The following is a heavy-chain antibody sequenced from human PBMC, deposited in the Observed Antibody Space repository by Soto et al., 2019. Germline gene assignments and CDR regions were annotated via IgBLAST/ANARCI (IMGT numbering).Heavy chain of an antibody. D-gene: IGHD3-22*01. CDR1: GYTFTSYD. CDR2: MNPNSGNT. CDR3: ARGCYYDSSGYYCAFDI. Sequence: QVQLVQSGAEVKKPGASVKVSCKASGYTFTSYDINWVRQATGQGLEWMGWMNPNSGNTGYAQKFQGRVTMTRNTSISTAYMELSSLRSEDTAVYYCARGCYYDSSGYYCAFDIWGQGTMVTVSS. J-gene: IGHJ3*02. V-gene: IGHV1-8*01.